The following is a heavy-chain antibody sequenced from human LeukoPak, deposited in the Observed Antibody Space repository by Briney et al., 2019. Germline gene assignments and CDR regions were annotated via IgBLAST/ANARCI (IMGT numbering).Heavy chain of an antibody. Sequence: GGSLRLSCAASGFTFSSYWMSWVRQAPGKGLEWVAYIKHDGRDKYHVDSVKGRFTISRDNSKNSLYLQMNSLRADDTAVYYCARARRPDGVVPAARYMDVWGKGTTVTVSS. D-gene: IGHD2-2*01. CDR1: GFTFSSYW. V-gene: IGHV3-7*01. CDR2: IKHDGRDK. J-gene: IGHJ6*03. CDR3: ARARRPDGVVPAARYMDV.